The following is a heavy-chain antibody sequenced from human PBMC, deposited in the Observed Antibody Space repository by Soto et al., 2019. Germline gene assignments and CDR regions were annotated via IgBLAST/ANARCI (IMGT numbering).Heavy chain of an antibody. CDR2: IWYDGSNK. V-gene: IGHV3-33*01. CDR1: GFTFTSYG. Sequence: QVQLVESGGGVVQPGRSLRLSCAASGFTFTSYGMHWVRQAPGKGLEWVAVIWYDGSNKYYADSVKGRFTISRDNSKNTLYLQMNSLRAEDTAVYYCARGGLLLDYWGQGTQVTVSS. J-gene: IGHJ4*02. D-gene: IGHD2-21*01. CDR3: ARGGLLLDY.